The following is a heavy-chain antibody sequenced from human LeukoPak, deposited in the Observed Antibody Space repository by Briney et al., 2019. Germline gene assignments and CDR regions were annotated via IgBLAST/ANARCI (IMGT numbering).Heavy chain of an antibody. Sequence: GGSLRLSCAASGFTFSSYWMSWVRQAPGKGLEWVANIKQDGSEKYYVGSVKGRFTISRDNAKNSLYLQMSSLRAEDTAVYYCARVGYYDFWSGYYWGQGTLVTVSS. CDR2: IKQDGSEK. V-gene: IGHV3-7*01. J-gene: IGHJ4*02. CDR3: ARVGYYDFWSGYY. CDR1: GFTFSSYW. D-gene: IGHD3-3*01.